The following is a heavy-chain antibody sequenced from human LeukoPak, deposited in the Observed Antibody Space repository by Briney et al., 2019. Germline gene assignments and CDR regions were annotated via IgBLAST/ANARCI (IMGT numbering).Heavy chain of an antibody. Sequence: GGSLRLSCAASGFTFSSYAMSWVRQAPGKGLEWVSAISGGGGSTYYADSVKGRFTISRDNSKNTLYLQMNSLRAEDTAVYYCAKKVSHYGHADYWGQGTLVTVSS. CDR2: ISGGGGST. CDR3: AKKVSHYGHADY. V-gene: IGHV3-23*01. CDR1: GFTFSSYA. D-gene: IGHD4-17*01. J-gene: IGHJ4*02.